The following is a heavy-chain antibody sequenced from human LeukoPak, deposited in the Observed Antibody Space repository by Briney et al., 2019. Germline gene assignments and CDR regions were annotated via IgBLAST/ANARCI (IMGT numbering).Heavy chain of an antibody. D-gene: IGHD4-11*01. CDR3: ARVPHSHFDH. CDR1: GYTFSNYG. CDR2: IGVHNGKT. J-gene: IGHJ4*02. V-gene: IGHV1-18*01. Sequence: ASVRFSCQTSGYTFSNYGIAWVRQAPGQGLEWMGWIGVHNGKTNFGQNFQDRVTLTTDASTNTAYMELRGLRNDDTAIYYCARVPHSHFDHWGQGTLLTVSS.